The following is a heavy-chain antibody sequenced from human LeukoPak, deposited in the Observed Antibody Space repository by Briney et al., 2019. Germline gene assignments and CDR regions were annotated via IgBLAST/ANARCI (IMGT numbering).Heavy chain of an antibody. D-gene: IGHD6-13*01. V-gene: IGHV3-9*01. CDR2: ISWNSGSI. CDR1: GFTFDDYA. CDR3: AREYVGIAAAGTYYYYYGMDV. Sequence: GGSLRLSCAASGFTFDDYAMHRVRQAPGKGLEWVSGISWNSGSIGYADSVKGRFTISRDNAKNSLYLQMNSLRAEDTALYYCAREYVGIAAAGTYYYYYGMDVWGQGTTVTVSS. J-gene: IGHJ6*02.